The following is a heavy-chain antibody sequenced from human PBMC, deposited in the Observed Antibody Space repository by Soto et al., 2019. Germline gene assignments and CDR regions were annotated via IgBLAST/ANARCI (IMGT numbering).Heavy chain of an antibody. CDR1: EFSFDDYA. D-gene: IGHD6-13*01. V-gene: IGHV3-23*01. CDR3: AKASVWYPYFDS. Sequence: GGSLRLSCAASEFSFDDYAMSWVRQAPGKGLEWVSSITYTGASTYYADSVKGRFTISRDNSKDTLYLQMNSLRAEDTAIYYCAKASVWYPYFDSWGQGTLVTVS. CDR2: ITYTGAST. J-gene: IGHJ4*02.